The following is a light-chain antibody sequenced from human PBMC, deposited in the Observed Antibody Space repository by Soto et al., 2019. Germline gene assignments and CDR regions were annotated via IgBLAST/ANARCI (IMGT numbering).Light chain of an antibody. CDR3: QQYGDSPWA. CDR2: GAS. CDR1: QRVTSSN. Sequence: EIVLTHSPGTLSLSEGERATLSCRASQRVTSSNLAWYQQKPGQAPRLLIHGASTRATGIPDRFSGTGSGTDFTLTISSLEPEDFAMYYCQQYGDSPWAFGQGTKVDIK. J-gene: IGKJ1*01. V-gene: IGKV3-20*01.